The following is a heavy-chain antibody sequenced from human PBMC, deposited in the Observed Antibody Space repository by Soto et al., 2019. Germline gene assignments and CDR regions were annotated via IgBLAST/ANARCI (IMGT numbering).Heavy chain of an antibody. Sequence: GGSLRLSCEASGFTFSDYWMHWVRQVPGNELMWVSRIDTDGSITNYADSVRDRFSISRDASENILYLQMNSLRVDDTALYYCTRETVAGITGLDYWGPGTLVTVSS. J-gene: IGHJ4*02. V-gene: IGHV3-74*01. CDR1: GFTFSDYW. CDR3: TRETVAGITGLDY. CDR2: IDTDGSIT. D-gene: IGHD1-20*01.